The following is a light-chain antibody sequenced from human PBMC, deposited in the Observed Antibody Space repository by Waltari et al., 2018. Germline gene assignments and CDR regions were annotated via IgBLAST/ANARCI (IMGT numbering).Light chain of an antibody. J-gene: IGKJ2*01. CDR1: QSVSSSY. Sequence: EIVLTQSPGTLSLSPGDRATLSCRASQSVSSSYLAWYQQKPGQAPRLLIYGASSRATGIPDRFSGSGSGTDFTLTISRLEPEDFAVYYCQQYGSLLYTFGQGTKLEI. V-gene: IGKV3-20*01. CDR3: QQYGSLLYT. CDR2: GAS.